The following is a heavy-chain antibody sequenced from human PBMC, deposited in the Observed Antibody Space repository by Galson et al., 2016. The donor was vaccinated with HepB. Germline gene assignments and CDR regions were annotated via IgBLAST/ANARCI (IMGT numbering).Heavy chain of an antibody. J-gene: IGHJ4*02. CDR1: GGSVTSYF. Sequence: SETLSLTCNVSGGSVTSYFWGWIRQPPGKGLEWIGYTFYSGTTNYHPSLQSRVTMSVDMSKNLLSLRLNSVTAADTAVYYCARVRSGYSGIADWGQGTLVTVSP. CDR3: ARVRSGYSGIAD. D-gene: IGHD3-22*01. CDR2: TFYSGTT. V-gene: IGHV4-59*02.